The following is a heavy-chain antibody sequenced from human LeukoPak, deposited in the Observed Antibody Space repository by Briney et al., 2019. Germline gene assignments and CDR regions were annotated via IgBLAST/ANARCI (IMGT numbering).Heavy chain of an antibody. CDR2: ISYDGSNK. D-gene: IGHD6-13*01. CDR3: AKDSSSWSYYMDV. V-gene: IGHV3-30*18. J-gene: IGHJ6*03. Sequence: PGRSLRLSCAASGFTFSSYGMHWVRQAPGKGLEWVAVISYDGSNKYYADSVKGRFTISRDNAKNTLYLQMNSLRAEDTAVYYCAKDSSSWSYYMDVWGKGTTVTVSS. CDR1: GFTFSSYG.